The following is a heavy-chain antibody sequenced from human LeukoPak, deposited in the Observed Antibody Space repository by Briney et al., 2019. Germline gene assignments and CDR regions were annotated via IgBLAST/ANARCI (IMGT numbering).Heavy chain of an antibody. CDR3: AKESRYCGGDCYDEYFQH. CDR1: GFTFSSYG. Sequence: GGSLRLSCAASGFTFSSYGMHWVRQAPGKGLKWVAVIWYDGSNKYYADSVKGRFTISRDNSKNTLYLQMNSLRAEDTAVYYCAKESRYCGGDCYDEYFQHWGQGTLVTVSS. V-gene: IGHV3-33*06. J-gene: IGHJ1*01. CDR2: IWYDGSNK. D-gene: IGHD2-21*02.